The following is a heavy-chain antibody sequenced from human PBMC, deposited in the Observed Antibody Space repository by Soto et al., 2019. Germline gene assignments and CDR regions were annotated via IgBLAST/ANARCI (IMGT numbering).Heavy chain of an antibody. CDR3: AHLGGYYYDSSGYFDY. Sequence: SGPTLVNPTQTLTLTCTFSGFSLSTSGVGVGWIRQPPGKALEWLALIYWNDDKRYSPSLKSRLTITKDTSKNQVVLTMTNMDPVDTATYYCAHLGGYYYDSSGYFDYWGQGTLVTVSS. CDR1: GFSLSTSGVG. CDR2: IYWNDDK. V-gene: IGHV2-5*01. J-gene: IGHJ4*02. D-gene: IGHD3-22*01.